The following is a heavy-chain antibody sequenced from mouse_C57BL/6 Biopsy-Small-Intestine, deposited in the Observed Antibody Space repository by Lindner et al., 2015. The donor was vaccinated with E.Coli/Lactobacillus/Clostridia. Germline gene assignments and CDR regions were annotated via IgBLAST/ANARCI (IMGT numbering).Heavy chain of an antibody. J-gene: IGHJ3*01. CDR1: GYTFTSYW. CDR2: INPSSGYT. D-gene: IGHD3-2*01. CDR3: ASQTAKGFTY. V-gene: IGHV1-7*01. Sequence: VQLQESGAELVKPGASVKVSCKASGYTFTSYWMHWVKQRPGQGLEWLGCINPSSGYTKYNQKFKDKATLTADKSSSTAYMQLSSLTYEDSTVYYCASQTAKGFTYWGQGTLVTVSA.